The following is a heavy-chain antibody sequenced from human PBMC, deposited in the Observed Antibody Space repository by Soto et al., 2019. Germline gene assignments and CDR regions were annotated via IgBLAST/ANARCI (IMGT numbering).Heavy chain of an antibody. J-gene: IGHJ1*01. CDR2: ISSSSSTI. V-gene: IGHV3-48*01. CDR3: ARDLEWYSSGWSLIAEYFQH. CDR1: GFTFSSYS. Sequence: PGGSLRLSCAASGFTFSSYSMNWVRQAPGKGLEWVSYISSSSSTIYYADSVKGRFTISRDNAKNSLYLQMNSLRAEDTAVYYCARDLEWYSSGWSLIAEYFQHWGQGTLVTVSS. D-gene: IGHD6-19*01.